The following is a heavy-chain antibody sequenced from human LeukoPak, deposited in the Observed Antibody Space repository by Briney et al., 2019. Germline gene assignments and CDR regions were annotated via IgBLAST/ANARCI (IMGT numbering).Heavy chain of an antibody. V-gene: IGHV3-21*01. D-gene: IGHD3-3*02. CDR3: AREGLILADF. J-gene: IGHJ4*02. CDR1: GFTFSDYS. CDR2: ISSDSRVI. Sequence: PGGSLRLSCAASGFTFSDYSMNWVRQAPGKGLEWVSSISSDSRVIYYADSVKGRFTISRDNAKNSLYLQMNSLRVEDTAVYYCAREGLILADFWGQGTLLTVSS.